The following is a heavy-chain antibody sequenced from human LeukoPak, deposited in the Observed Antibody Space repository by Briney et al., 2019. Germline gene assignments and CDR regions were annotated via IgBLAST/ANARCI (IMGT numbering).Heavy chain of an antibody. D-gene: IGHD3-10*01. V-gene: IGHV3-21*01. J-gene: IGHJ6*03. CDR2: ISSSSSYI. CDR1: GFTFSSYS. Sequence: GGSLRLSCAASGFTFSSYSMNWVRQAPGKGLEWVSSISSSSSYIYYADSVKGRFTISRDNAKNSLYLQMNSLRAEDTAVHYCVRDLGSGSYYRDYYYYYYMDVWGKGTTVTVSS. CDR3: VRDLGSGSYYRDYYYYYYMDV.